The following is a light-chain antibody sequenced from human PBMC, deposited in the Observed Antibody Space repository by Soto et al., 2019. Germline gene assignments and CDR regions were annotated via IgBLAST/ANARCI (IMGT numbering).Light chain of an antibody. J-gene: IGLJ1*01. Sequence: QSVLTQPRSVSGSPGQSVTISCTGTSSDIGRYNYVSWYQQLPGKAPKLMIYDVSKRPSRVPDRFSGSKSGNTASLTISGLQAEDEADYYCCSYADRSFVFGTGTKVTVL. CDR3: CSYADRSFV. CDR2: DVS. CDR1: SSDIGRYNY. V-gene: IGLV2-11*01.